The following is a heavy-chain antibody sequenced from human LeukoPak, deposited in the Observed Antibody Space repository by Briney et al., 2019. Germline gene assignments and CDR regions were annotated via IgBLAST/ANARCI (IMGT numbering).Heavy chain of an antibody. CDR3: ARGGAAAETSGFDH. V-gene: IGHV1-8*01. D-gene: IGHD6-13*01. CDR1: GYTFTSHD. CDR2: MSTDSDDT. J-gene: IGHJ4*02. Sequence: VASVKVSCKVFGYTFTSHDINWVRQAPGQGLEWMGWMSTDSDDTGYAQKFQGRVSMTRDNSIDTAYMELRGLKSDDTAVYYCARGGAAAETSGFDHWGRGTLSSSPQ.